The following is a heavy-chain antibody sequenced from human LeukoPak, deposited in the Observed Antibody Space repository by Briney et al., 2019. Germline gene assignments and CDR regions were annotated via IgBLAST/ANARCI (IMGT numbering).Heavy chain of an antibody. CDR2: IYYSGST. CDR1: GGSISSYY. J-gene: IGHJ4*02. D-gene: IGHD3-10*01. Sequence: SETLSLTCTVSGGSISSYYWSWIRQPPGKGLEWIGYIYYSGSTNCNPSLKSRVTISVDTSKNQFSLKLSSVTAADTAVYYCASTPFLYGSGSYYFDYWGQGTLVTVSS. CDR3: ASTPFLYGSGSYYFDY. V-gene: IGHV4-59*01.